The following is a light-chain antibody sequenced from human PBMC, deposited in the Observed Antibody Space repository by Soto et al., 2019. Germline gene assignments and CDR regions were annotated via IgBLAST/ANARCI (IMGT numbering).Light chain of an antibody. Sequence: QPVLTQSPSASASLGASVKLTCTLSSGHSNYAIAWHQQQPEKGPRYLMKVNSGGSHIKGDGIPDRVSGSSSGAERYLFISSLQSEDEADYYCQTSGTGSASVVFGGGTQLTVL. CDR1: SGHSNYA. CDR2: VNSGGSH. V-gene: IGLV4-69*01. J-gene: IGLJ7*01. CDR3: QTSGTGSASVV.